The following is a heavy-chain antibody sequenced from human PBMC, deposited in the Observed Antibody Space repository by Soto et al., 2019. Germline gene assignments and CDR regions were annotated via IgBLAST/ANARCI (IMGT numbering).Heavy chain of an antibody. D-gene: IGHD6-13*01. CDR3: ARTRLVYIAAVDFDY. CDR1: GYTFTGYY. V-gene: IGHV1-46*03. Sequence: ASVKVSCKASGYTFTGYYMHWVRQAPGQGLEWMGWINPNSGSTSYAQKFQGRVTMTRDTSTSTVYMELSSLRSEDTAVYYCARTRLVYIAAVDFDYWGQGTLVTVSS. CDR2: INPNSGST. J-gene: IGHJ4*02.